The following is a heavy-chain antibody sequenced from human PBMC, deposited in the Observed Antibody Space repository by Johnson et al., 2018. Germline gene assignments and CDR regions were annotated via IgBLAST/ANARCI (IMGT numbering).Heavy chain of an antibody. CDR3: ASEGGMRGYALDI. D-gene: IGHD1-26*01. Sequence: VQLQESGGGLVQXGGSXRLXCAASGFTFSNYWMHWVRQAPGKGLVWVSRINSDGSSTNYADSVTGRFTISRDKAKNTLYLQMNSLRAEDTAVYYCASEGGMRGYALDIWGQGTMVTVSS. V-gene: IGHV3-74*01. CDR2: INSDGSST. CDR1: GFTFSNYW. J-gene: IGHJ3*02.